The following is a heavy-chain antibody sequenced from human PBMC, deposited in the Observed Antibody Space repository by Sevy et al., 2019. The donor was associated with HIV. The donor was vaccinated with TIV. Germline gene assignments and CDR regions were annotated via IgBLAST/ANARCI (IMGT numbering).Heavy chain of an antibody. D-gene: IGHD3-10*01. Sequence: GGSLRLSCAASGFTFSEYRMHWVRQAPGKGLEWVAVISHDGRNNKYNADSVKGRFTISRDNSKNTLYLQMNSLRAEDTAIYYCARDRGEILSSAFNYWGQGTLVTVSS. CDR1: GFTFSEYR. V-gene: IGHV3-30*04. CDR3: ARDRGEILSSAFNY. CDR2: ISHDGRNNK. J-gene: IGHJ4*02.